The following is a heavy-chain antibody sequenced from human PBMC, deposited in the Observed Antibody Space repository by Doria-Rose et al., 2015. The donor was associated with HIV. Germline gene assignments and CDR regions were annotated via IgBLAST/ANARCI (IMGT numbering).Heavy chain of an antibody. CDR3: ARIKSSRWYHKYYFDC. V-gene: IGHV2-26*01. CDR1: GVSLSSPGMG. Sequence: QVQLVQSGPVLVKPTETLTLTCTVSGVSLSSPGMGVSWIRQPPGKALEWLANIFSDDERSYTTSLKSRLTISRGTSKSQVVLTMTDMDPVDTATYYCARIKSSRWYHKYYFDCWGQGTLVIVSA. CDR2: IFSDDER. J-gene: IGHJ4*02. D-gene: IGHD6-13*01.